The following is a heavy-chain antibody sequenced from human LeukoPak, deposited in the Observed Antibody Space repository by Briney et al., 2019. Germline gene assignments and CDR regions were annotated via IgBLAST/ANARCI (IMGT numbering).Heavy chain of an antibody. D-gene: IGHD4-17*01. CDR1: NFTFGVYA. V-gene: IGHV3-23*01. J-gene: IGHJ6*03. CDR3: AKDRDGDFYFYMDV. CDR2: ISASGDKT. Sequence: GGSLRLSCAASNFTFGVYAMSWVRQAPGKGLEGISLISASGDKTYYADSVKGRFTVSRDNPRNTMYLQMDSLRAEDTAVYYCAKDRDGDFYFYMDVWGTGTTVIVSS.